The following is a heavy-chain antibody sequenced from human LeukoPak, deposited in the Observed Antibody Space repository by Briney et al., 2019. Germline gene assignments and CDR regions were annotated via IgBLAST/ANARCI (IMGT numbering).Heavy chain of an antibody. Sequence: GGSLRLSCAASGFTFTNAWMSWVRKAPGKGLEWVGRFKSKTDGGTTDYAAPVQGRFTISRDDSKNTLYLQMNSLKTEDTAVYYCTTDQGYGSGSYYWFDPWGQGTLVTVSS. CDR3: TTDQGYGSGSYYWFDP. D-gene: IGHD3-10*01. V-gene: IGHV3-15*01. CDR1: GFTFTNAW. J-gene: IGHJ5*02. CDR2: FKSKTDGGTT.